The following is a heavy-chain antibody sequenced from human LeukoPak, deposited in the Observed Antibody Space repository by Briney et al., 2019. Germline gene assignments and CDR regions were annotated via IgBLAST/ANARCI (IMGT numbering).Heavy chain of an antibody. D-gene: IGHD1-1*01. V-gene: IGHV3-48*03. CDR2: ISSSGSTI. J-gene: IGHJ4*02. CDR1: GFTFSSYE. Sequence: PGGSLRLSCAASGFTFSSYEMNWVRQAPGKGLEWVSYISSSGSTIYYADSVKGRFTISRDNAKNSLYLQMNSLRAEDTAVYYCATGTGTTLSFGYWGQGTLVTVSS. CDR3: ATGTGTTLSFGY.